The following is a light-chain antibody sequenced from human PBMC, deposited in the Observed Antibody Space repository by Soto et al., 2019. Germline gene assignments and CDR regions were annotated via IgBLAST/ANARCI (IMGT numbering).Light chain of an antibody. CDR3: PQDTSPPLT. J-gene: IGKJ4*01. CDR2: KAS. CDR1: QGISSW. Sequence: IQITQSTSALSSSFGYSVTITCRASQGISSWLDWYQQKPGKSPKLLIYKASNLQSGVPSRFSGSGSGTDFTLTISSLQPEDFATYYCPQDTSPPLTFAGGTKVDIK. V-gene: IGKV1-12*01.